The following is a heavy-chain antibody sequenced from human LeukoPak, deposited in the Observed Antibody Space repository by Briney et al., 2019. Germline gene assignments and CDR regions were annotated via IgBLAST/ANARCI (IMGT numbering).Heavy chain of an antibody. D-gene: IGHD2/OR15-2a*01. CDR2: ISYDGSNK. CDR3: AKASRAPFQYYYYYGMDV. Sequence: PGGSLRLSCAASGFTFSSYGMHWVRQAPGKGLECVAVISYDGSNKYYAASVKGRFTISRDNSKNTLYLQMNSLRAEDTAVYYCAKASRAPFQYYYYYGMDVWGKGTTVTVSS. CDR1: GFTFSSYG. J-gene: IGHJ6*04. V-gene: IGHV3-30*18.